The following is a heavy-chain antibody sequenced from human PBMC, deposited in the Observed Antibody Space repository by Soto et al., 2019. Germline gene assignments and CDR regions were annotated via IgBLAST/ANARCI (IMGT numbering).Heavy chain of an antibody. J-gene: IGHJ5*02. V-gene: IGHV4-4*07. Sequence: SETLSLTCTVSGGSITDYSWVWIRQPAGKGLEWIGRIFSSGSTNYSPSLKGRITMSLDTSKNQFSLKLNSATATDTAVYFCARDQGVVVTADNWFDPWGQGILVTVPS. CDR3: ARDQGVVVTADNWFDP. D-gene: IGHD2-21*02. CDR2: IFSSGST. CDR1: GGSITDYS.